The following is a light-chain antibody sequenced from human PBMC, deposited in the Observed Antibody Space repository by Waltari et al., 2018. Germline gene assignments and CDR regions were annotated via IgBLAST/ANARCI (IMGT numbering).Light chain of an antibody. Sequence: EIVLTQSQGTLSLSPGETATLSRRASHSVNEYLAWYQQKPAQAPRLLIYNASKRDTGIPARLSGSGSGTDFTLTISSLEPEDSAVYYCQQRSNWPPITFGQGTRLEIK. V-gene: IGKV3-11*01. CDR3: QQRSNWPPIT. CDR1: HSVNEY. CDR2: NAS. J-gene: IGKJ5*01.